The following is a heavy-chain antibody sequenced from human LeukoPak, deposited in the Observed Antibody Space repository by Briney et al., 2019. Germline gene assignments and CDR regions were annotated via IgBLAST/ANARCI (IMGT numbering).Heavy chain of an antibody. Sequence: GGSLRLSCAVSGFTFSSYAMSWVRQAPGKGLEWVSAISGSGGSTYYADSVKGRFTISRDNSKNTLYLQMNSLRAEDTAVYYCAKVQGFGELPDYWGQGTLVTVSS. CDR1: GFTFSSYA. CDR3: AKVQGFGELPDY. V-gene: IGHV3-23*01. J-gene: IGHJ4*02. D-gene: IGHD3-10*01. CDR2: ISGSGGST.